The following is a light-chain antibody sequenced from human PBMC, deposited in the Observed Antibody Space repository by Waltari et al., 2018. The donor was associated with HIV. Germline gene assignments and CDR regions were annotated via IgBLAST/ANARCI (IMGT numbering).Light chain of an antibody. V-gene: IGLV2-14*01. J-gene: IGLJ2*01. CDR1: SNEGGGYYY. CDR3: TSYASSSSLL. Sequence: QSALTQPATVSGSPGQSITNPCTGGSNEGGGYYYVLWYQHLPGKAPKLIIYEVRNRPSGVSNRFSGSKSGNTASLTISGLQAEDEADYYCTSYASSSSLLFGGGTKLTVL. CDR2: EVR.